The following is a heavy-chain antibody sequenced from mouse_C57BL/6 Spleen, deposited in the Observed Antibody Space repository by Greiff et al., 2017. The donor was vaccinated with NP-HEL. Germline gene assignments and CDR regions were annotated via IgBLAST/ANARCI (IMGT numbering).Heavy chain of an antibody. CDR1: GYSFTGYY. D-gene: IGHD2-1*01. Sequence: VQLQQSGPELVKPGASVKISCKASGYSFTGYYMHWVKQSHGNILDWIGYIYPYNGVSSYNQKFKGKATLTVDKSSSTAYMELRSLTSEDTAVYYCARSPFYYGKKGLDYWGQGTTLTVSS. CDR3: ARSPFYYGKKGLDY. J-gene: IGHJ2*01. CDR2: IYPYNGVS. V-gene: IGHV1-31*01.